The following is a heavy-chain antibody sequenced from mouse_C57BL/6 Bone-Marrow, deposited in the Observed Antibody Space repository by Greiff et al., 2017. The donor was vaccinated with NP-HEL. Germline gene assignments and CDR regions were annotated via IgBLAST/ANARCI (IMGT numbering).Heavy chain of an antibody. Sequence: EVMLVESEGGLVQPGSSMKLSCTASGFTFSDYYMAWVRQVPEKGLEWVATINYDGSSTYYLDSLKSRFIISRDNAKNMLYLQMSSLKSEDTATYYCARDRGYGSNYWYFEVWGTGTTVTVAS. J-gene: IGHJ1*03. CDR2: INYDGSST. D-gene: IGHD1-1*01. V-gene: IGHV5-16*01. CDR3: ARDRGYGSNYWYFEV. CDR1: GFTFSDYY.